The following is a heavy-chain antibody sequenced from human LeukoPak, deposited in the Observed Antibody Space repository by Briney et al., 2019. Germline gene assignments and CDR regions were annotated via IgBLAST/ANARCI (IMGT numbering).Heavy chain of an antibody. Sequence: AGGSLRLPCAASGFTFSHYGMHWVRQAPGMGLEWVAVIWFHGGEIHYPDSVKGRFTISRDNSKNTLYLQMDNLRADDTAVYYCVRGSGGNGYGYWGDYWGQGTLVTVSP. CDR3: VRGSGGNGYGYWGDY. CDR1: GFTFSHYG. J-gene: IGHJ4*02. D-gene: IGHD2-15*01. CDR2: IWFHGGEI. V-gene: IGHV3-33*01.